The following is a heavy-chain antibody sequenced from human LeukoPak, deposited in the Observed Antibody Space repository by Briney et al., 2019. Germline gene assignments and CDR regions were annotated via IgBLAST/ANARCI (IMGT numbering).Heavy chain of an antibody. CDR2: ISYDGSNK. Sequence: GRSLRLSCATSGFTFSSYGMHWVRQAPGKGLEWVAVISYDGSNKYYADSVKGRFTISRDNSKNTLYLQMNSLRAEDTAVYYCAKDTRSVSGSYYFDYWGQGTLVTVSS. J-gene: IGHJ4*02. CDR3: AKDTRSVSGSYYFDY. CDR1: GFTFSSYG. V-gene: IGHV3-30*18. D-gene: IGHD1-26*01.